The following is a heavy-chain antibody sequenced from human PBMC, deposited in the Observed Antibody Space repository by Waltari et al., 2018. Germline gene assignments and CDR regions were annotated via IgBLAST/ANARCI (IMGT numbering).Heavy chain of an antibody. J-gene: IGHJ6*03. CDR1: GFSFDDYA. V-gene: IGHV3-9*03. D-gene: IGHD3-3*01. Sequence: EVQLVESGGDLVQPGGSLRLSCAASGFSFDDYAMHWVRQAPGKGLEWVSFITWNAVNVAYADSVKGRFTISRDNTRNSLYLQMNSLRADDMALYYCARGGPTWNYYYHMDVWGKGTTVTVSS. CDR3: ARGGPTWNYYYHMDV. CDR2: ITWNAVNV.